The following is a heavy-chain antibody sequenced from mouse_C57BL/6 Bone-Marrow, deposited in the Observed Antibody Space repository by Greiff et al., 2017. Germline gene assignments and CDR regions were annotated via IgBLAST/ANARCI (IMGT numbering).Heavy chain of an antibody. J-gene: IGHJ4*01. CDR2: IYPGSGST. CDR3: ARWGWLLLNARDY. Sequence: QVQLQQPGAELVKPGASVKMSCKASGYTFTSYWINWVKQRPGPGLEWIGDIYPGSGSTNYNEKFKSKATLTVDPSSSTAYMQLSSLTSEDSAVYYGARWGWLLLNARDYWGQGTSVTVSS. CDR1: GYTFTSYW. V-gene: IGHV1-55*01. D-gene: IGHD2-3*01.